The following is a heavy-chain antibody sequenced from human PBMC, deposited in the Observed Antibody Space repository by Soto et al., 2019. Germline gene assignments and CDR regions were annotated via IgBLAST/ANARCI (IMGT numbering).Heavy chain of an antibody. Sequence: SETLSLTCTVSGGSISSYYWSWIRQPPGKGLEWIGYIYYSGSTNYNPSLKSRVTISVDTSKNQFSLKLSSVTAADTAVYYCARIHGGLGAFDIWGQGTMVTVSS. V-gene: IGHV4-59*01. CDR2: IYYSGST. CDR3: ARIHGGLGAFDI. J-gene: IGHJ3*02. D-gene: IGHD3-16*01. CDR1: GGSISSYY.